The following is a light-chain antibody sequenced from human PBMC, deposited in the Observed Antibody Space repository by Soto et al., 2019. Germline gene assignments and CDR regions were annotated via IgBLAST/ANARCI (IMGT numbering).Light chain of an antibody. CDR1: QSISSW. CDR2: DAS. Sequence: DIQMTQYPSTLSASVGDRVTIPCRASQSISSWLAWYQQKPGKAPKLLIYDASSLESGVPSRFSGSGSGTEFTLTISSLQPDDFATYYCQQYNSYSTFGPGTTV. CDR3: QQYNSYST. V-gene: IGKV1-5*01. J-gene: IGKJ1*01.